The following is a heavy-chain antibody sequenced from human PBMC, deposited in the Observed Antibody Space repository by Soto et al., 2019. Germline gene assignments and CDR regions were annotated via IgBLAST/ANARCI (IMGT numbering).Heavy chain of an antibody. Sequence: ASMKVSCKASGYAFTSYGISWVRQAPGQGLEWMGWISAYNGNTNYAQKLQGRVTMTTDTSTSTAYMELRSLRSDDTAVYYCAREPKYYYDSSGYYGPDYWGQGTLVTVSS. J-gene: IGHJ4*02. CDR3: AREPKYYYDSSGYYGPDY. V-gene: IGHV1-18*04. CDR1: GYAFTSYG. CDR2: ISAYNGNT. D-gene: IGHD3-22*01.